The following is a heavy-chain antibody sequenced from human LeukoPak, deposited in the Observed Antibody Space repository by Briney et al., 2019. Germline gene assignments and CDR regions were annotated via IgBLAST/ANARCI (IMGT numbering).Heavy chain of an antibody. V-gene: IGHV4-39*01. D-gene: IGHD6-13*01. CDR3: ARQSLYSGSWHANNWFDP. CDR1: GGSISSSSYY. J-gene: IGHJ5*02. Sequence: SETLSLTCTVSGGSISSSSYYWGWIRQPPGKGLEWIGNIYYSGSTYYNPSLKSRVTISVDTSKNQFSLKLSSVTAADTAVYYCARQSLYSGSWHANNWFDPWGQGTLVTVSS. CDR2: IYYSGST.